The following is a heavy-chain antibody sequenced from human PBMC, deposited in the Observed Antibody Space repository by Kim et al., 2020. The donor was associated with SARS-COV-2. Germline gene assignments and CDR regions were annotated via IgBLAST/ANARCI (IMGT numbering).Heavy chain of an antibody. CDR1: GFTFSSYS. CDR3: ARDRGLTFEGVIVAPDAFDI. CDR2: ISSSSSYI. J-gene: IGHJ3*02. Sequence: GGSLRLSCAASGFTFSSYSMNWVRQAPGKGLEWVSSISSSSSYIYYADSVKGRFTISRDNAKNSLYLQMNSLRAEDTAVYYCARDRGLTFEGVIVAPDAFDIWGQGTMVTVSS. V-gene: IGHV3-21*01. D-gene: IGHD3-16*02.